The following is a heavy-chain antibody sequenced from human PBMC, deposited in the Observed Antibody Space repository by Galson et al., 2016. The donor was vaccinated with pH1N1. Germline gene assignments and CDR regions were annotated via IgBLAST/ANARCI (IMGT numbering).Heavy chain of an antibody. J-gene: IGHJ4*02. Sequence: SRRLSCAASGFSFSDYWISWVRQAPGKGLEWVANIKQDGSEIYYVDSVKGRCTISRDNAKNSVSLQMNSLRVEDTGVYYCVRAIGGAASYWGQGTLVTVSS. CDR3: VRAIGGAASY. V-gene: IGHV3-7*01. D-gene: IGHD6-13*01. CDR2: IKQDGSEI. CDR1: GFSFSDYW.